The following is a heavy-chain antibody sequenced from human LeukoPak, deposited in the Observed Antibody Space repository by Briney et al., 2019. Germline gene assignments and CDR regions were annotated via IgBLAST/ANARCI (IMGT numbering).Heavy chain of an antibody. CDR2: FDPEDGET. CDR3: ARVAKDAPYSSEIDY. Sequence: ASVKVSCKVSGYTLTELSMHWVRQAPGKGLEWMGGFDPEDGETIYAQKFQGRVTMTEDTSTDTAYMELSSLRSEDTAVYYCARVAKDAPYSSEIDYWGQGTLVTVSS. CDR1: GYTLTELS. D-gene: IGHD6-19*01. J-gene: IGHJ4*02. V-gene: IGHV1-24*01.